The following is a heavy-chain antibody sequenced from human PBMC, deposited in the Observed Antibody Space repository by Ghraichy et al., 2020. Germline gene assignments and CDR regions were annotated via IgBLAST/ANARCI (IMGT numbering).Heavy chain of an antibody. V-gene: IGHV6-1*01. Sequence: LRLSCAISGDSVSSNSAAWNWIRQSPSRGLEWLGRTYYRSKWYNDYAVSVKSRITINPDTSKNQFSLQLNSVTPEDTAVYYCARVSENKSPYYYYMDVWGKGTTVTVSS. CDR3: ARVSENKSPYYYYMDV. CDR2: TYYRSKWYN. CDR1: GDSVSSNSAA. D-gene: IGHD1/OR15-1a*01. J-gene: IGHJ6*03.